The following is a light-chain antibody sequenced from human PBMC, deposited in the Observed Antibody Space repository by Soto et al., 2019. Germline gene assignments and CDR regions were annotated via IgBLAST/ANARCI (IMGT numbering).Light chain of an antibody. CDR3: QQYGSSPGT. CDR1: QSVSSNY. V-gene: IGKV3-20*01. J-gene: IGKJ1*01. CDR2: GAS. Sequence: EIVLTQSPGTLSLSPRERATLSCRASQSVSSNYLAWYQQKPGQAPRLLIYGASSRATGIPDRFSGSGSETDFTLTISRLEPEDFAVYYCQQYGSSPGTFGQGTKVEIK.